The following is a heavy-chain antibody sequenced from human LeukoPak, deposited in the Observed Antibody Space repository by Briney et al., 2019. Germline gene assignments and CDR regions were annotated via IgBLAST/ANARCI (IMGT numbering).Heavy chain of an antibody. CDR3: ARLSPPIAARRRGGHQTFDP. J-gene: IGHJ5*02. Sequence: PSETLSLTCAVYGGSFSGYYWSWIRQPPGKGLEWIGEINHSGSTNYNPSLKSRVTISVDTSKNQFSLKLSSVTAADTAVYYCARLSPPIAARRRGGHQTFDPWGQGTLVTVSS. CDR2: INHSGST. CDR1: GGSFSGYY. V-gene: IGHV4-34*01. D-gene: IGHD6-6*01.